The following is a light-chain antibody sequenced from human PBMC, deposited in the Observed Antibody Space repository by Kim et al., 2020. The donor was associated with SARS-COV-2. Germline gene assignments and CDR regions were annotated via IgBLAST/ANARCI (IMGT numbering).Light chain of an antibody. J-gene: IGLJ2*01. Sequence: QRVTISCTGSSSNIGAGYDVHWYQQLPGTAPKLLIYGNSHRPSGVPDRFSGSESGTSASLAITGLQAEDEADYYCQSYDSSLSGSVFGGGTQLTVL. CDR2: GNS. V-gene: IGLV1-40*01. CDR3: QSYDSSLSGSV. CDR1: SSNIGAGYD.